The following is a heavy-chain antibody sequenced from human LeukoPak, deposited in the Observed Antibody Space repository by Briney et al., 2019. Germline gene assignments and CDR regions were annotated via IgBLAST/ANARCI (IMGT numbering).Heavy chain of an antibody. CDR1: GYTFTSYD. CDR2: MNPNSGNT. Sequence: ASVKVSCKASGYTFTSYDINWVRQATGQGLEWMGWMNPNSGNTGYAQKFQGRVTMTRNTSISTAYMELSSLRSEDTAVYYCARGRGYCSDGSCWHYYYYMDVWGKGTTVTVSS. D-gene: IGHD2-15*01. CDR3: ARGRGYCSDGSCWHYYYYMDV. V-gene: IGHV1-8*01. J-gene: IGHJ6*03.